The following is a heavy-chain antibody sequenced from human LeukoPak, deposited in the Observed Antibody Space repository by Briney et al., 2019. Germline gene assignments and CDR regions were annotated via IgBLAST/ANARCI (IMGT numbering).Heavy chain of an antibody. CDR2: IYYGGNT. CDR3: VRLRDRSTGWPFDC. Sequence: SETQSLTCTVSGDSVRSHFWSWIRQPPGKGLEWIGFIYYGGNTNYNPSFKSRVTISLDTSQSQFSLRLSSVTAADTAVYYCVRLRDRSTGWPFDCWGQGTLVTVSS. CDR1: GDSVRSHF. D-gene: IGHD6-19*01. J-gene: IGHJ4*02. V-gene: IGHV4-59*08.